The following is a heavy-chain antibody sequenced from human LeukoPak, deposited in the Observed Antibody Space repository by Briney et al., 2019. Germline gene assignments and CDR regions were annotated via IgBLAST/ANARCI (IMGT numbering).Heavy chain of an antibody. Sequence: SVKVSCKASGGTFSSYAISWVRQAPGQGLEWMGRIIPILGIANYAQKFQGRVTITADKSTSTAYMELSSLRAEDTAVYYCAKDRGFGEETFDYWGQGTLVTVSS. V-gene: IGHV1-69*04. J-gene: IGHJ4*02. CDR3: AKDRGFGEETFDY. CDR1: GGTFSSYA. D-gene: IGHD3-10*01. CDR2: IIPILGIA.